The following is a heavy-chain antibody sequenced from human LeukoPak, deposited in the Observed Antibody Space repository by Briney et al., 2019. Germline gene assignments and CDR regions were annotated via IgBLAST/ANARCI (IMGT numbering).Heavy chain of an antibody. J-gene: IGHJ6*02. CDR2: ISGSGAHT. D-gene: IGHD2-2*01. CDR1: GIMFSDYS. CDR3: AKMYHMHTSYYYGMDV. Sequence: GGSLRLSCAASGIMFSDYSMSWVRQAPGKGLEWVSIISGSGAHTYYAASVTGRFTLSRDNSKNTLFLRMNSLRVEDTAVYFCAKMYHMHTSYYYGMDVWGHGTAVTVSS. V-gene: IGHV3-23*01.